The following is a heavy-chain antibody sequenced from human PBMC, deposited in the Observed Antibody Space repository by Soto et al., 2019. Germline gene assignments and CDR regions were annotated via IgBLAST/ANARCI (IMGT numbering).Heavy chain of an antibody. Sequence: QVQLQESGPGLVKPSQTLSLTCTVSGGSISSGGYYWSWIRQHPGKGLAWIGYIYYSGSTYYNPSLKSRVTISVDTSKNQFSLKLSAVTAADTAVYYCARYRSSSWYPPGDYYGMDVWGQGTTVTVSS. V-gene: IGHV4-31*03. D-gene: IGHD6-13*01. CDR1: GGSISSGGYY. J-gene: IGHJ6*02. CDR2: IYYSGST. CDR3: ARYRSSSWYPPGDYYGMDV.